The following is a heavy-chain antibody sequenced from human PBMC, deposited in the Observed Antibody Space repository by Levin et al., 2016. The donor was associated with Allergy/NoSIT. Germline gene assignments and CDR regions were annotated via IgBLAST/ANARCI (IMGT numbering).Heavy chain of an antibody. J-gene: IGHJ4*02. D-gene: IGHD6-19*01. Sequence: WVRQAPGQGLEWMGIINPSGGSTSYAQKFQGRVTMTRDTSTSTVYMELSSLRSEDTAVYYCAGNKWLVRGGRKYYFDYWGQGTLVTVSS. CDR3: AGNKWLVRGGRKYYFDY. CDR2: INPSGGST. V-gene: IGHV1-46*01.